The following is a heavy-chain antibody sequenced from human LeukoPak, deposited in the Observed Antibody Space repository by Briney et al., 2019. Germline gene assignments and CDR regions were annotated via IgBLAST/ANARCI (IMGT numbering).Heavy chain of an antibody. V-gene: IGHV1-2*02. D-gene: IGHD3-9*01. CDR2: INPNSGGT. J-gene: IGHJ4*02. CDR1: GYTFTGYY. Sequence: ASVKVSCKASGYTFTGYYIHWARQAPGQGLEWMGWINPNSGGTNYAQKFQGRVTMTRDTSISTAYMELSRLRSDDTAVYYCARLLYYDILTGYRPDDYWGQGTLVTVSS. CDR3: ARLLYYDILTGYRPDDY.